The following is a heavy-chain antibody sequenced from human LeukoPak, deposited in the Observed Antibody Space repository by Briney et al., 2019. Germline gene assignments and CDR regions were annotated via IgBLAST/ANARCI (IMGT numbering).Heavy chain of an antibody. Sequence: SETLSLTCTVSGGSISSYYWSWIRQPPGKGLEWIGYIYTSGSTNYNPSLKSRVTISVDTSKNQFSLKLSSVTAADTAVYYCARQLWFGELSWFDPWGQGTLVTVSS. CDR2: IYTSGST. V-gene: IGHV4-4*09. J-gene: IGHJ5*02. D-gene: IGHD3-10*01. CDR3: ARQLWFGELSWFDP. CDR1: GGSISSYY.